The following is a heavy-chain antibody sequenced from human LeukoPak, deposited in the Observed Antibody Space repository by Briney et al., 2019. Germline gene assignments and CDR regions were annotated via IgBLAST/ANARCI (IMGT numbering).Heavy chain of an antibody. CDR2: ISWNSGSI. CDR3: ARDPSSGWYLKGWFDP. D-gene: IGHD6-19*01. J-gene: IGHJ5*02. Sequence: GGSLRLSCAASGFTFDDYAMHWVRQAPGKGLEWVSGISWNSGSIGYADSVKGRFTISRDNAKNSLYLQMNSLRAEDTAVYYCARDPSSGWYLKGWFDPWGQGTLVTVSS. CDR1: GFTFDDYA. V-gene: IGHV3-9*01.